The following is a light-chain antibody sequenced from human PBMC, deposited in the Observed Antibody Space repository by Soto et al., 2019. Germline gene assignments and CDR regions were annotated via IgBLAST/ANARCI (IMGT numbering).Light chain of an antibody. Sequence: QSALTQPASVSGSPGQSITISCTGTSSDVGGYNSVSWYQQHPGKAPKLMIYEVSNRPSGVSNRFSGCKSGNTASLTISGLQAEDEADYYCSSYTTSSTLLYVFGTGTKVTVL. CDR2: EVS. CDR3: SSYTTSSTLLYV. J-gene: IGLJ1*01. V-gene: IGLV2-14*01. CDR1: SSDVGGYNS.